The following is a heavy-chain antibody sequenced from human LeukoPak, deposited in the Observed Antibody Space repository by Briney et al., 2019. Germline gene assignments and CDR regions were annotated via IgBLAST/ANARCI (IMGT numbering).Heavy chain of an antibody. Sequence: GGSLRLPCAASGFTFSSYSMNWVRQAPGKGLEWVSSISSSSSYIYYADSVKGRFTISRDNAKNSLYLQMNSLRAEDTAVYYCARAPSPLAVAGTDYWGQGTLVTVSS. V-gene: IGHV3-21*01. J-gene: IGHJ4*02. CDR3: ARAPSPLAVAGTDY. CDR2: ISSSSSYI. D-gene: IGHD6-19*01. CDR1: GFTFSSYS.